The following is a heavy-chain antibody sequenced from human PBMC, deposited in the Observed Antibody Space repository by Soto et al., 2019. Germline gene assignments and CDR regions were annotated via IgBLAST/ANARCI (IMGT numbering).Heavy chain of an antibody. CDR2: ISWDGRST. D-gene: IGHD3-22*01. CDR1: GFTFDDYT. J-gene: IGHJ4*02. CDR3: AKAKRTNHYESSVIDY. V-gene: IGHV3-43*01. Sequence: EVQLVESGGVVVQPGGSLRLSCAASGFTFDDYTMHWVRQAPGKGLEWVSLISWDGRSTYYADCVKGRFTISRDNNKNSLYLQMNSLRTEDTALYYSAKAKRTNHYESSVIDYWGQGTLVTVSS.